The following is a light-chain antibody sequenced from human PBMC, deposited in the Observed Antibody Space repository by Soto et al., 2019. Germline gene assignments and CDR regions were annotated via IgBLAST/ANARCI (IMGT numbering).Light chain of an antibody. V-gene: IGKV1-6*01. Sequence: AIQMTQSTSSLSASVGDRVTITCRTSQGIRNDLGWYQQKPGKAPKLLIYAASSLQSGVPSRFSGSGSGTDFTLTISSLQPEDFATYYCLQDYNYPPTFGQGTKVEIK. J-gene: IGKJ1*01. CDR3: LQDYNYPPT. CDR2: AAS. CDR1: QGIRND.